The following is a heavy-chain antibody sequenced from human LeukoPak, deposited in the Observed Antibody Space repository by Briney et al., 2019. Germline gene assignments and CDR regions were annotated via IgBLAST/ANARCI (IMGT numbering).Heavy chain of an antibody. J-gene: IGHJ4*02. D-gene: IGHD3-10*01. CDR2: IYTSGST. V-gene: IGHV4-61*02. CDR1: GGSLSSGSYY. Sequence: SQTLSLTCTVSGGSLSSGSYYWSWIRQPAGKGLEWIGRIYTSGSTNYNPSLKSRVTISVDTSKNQFSLKLSSVTAADTAVYYCARELLWFGELLYFDYWGQGTLVTVSS. CDR3: ARELLWFGELLYFDY.